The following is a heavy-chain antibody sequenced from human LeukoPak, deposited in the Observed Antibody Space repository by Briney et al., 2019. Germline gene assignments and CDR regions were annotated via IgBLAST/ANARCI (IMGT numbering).Heavy chain of an antibody. CDR2: VSGSGGRT. Sequence: PGGSLRLSCAASGFTFSSRAMSWVHQAPGKGLEWVSAVSGSGGRTYYADSVKGRFTISRDNRKNLLHLQMNSLRPDDSAVYYCVKDLGSAITSALALDVWGQGTTVTVSS. D-gene: IGHD2-15*01. V-gene: IGHV3-23*01. CDR3: VKDLGSAITSALALDV. CDR1: GFTFSSRA. J-gene: IGHJ6*02.